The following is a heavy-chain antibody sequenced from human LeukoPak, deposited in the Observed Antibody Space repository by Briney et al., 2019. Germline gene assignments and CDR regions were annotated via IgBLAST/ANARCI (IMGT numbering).Heavy chain of an antibody. CDR3: ARNGITSWYGVDY. Sequence: ASVKVSCKASGYTFTSYAMNWVRQAPGQGLEWMGWINTNTGNPTYAQGFTGRSVFSLDTSVTTAYLQISSLEAEDTAVYYCARNGITSWYGVDYWGQGTLVTVSS. V-gene: IGHV7-4-1*02. CDR1: GYTFTSYA. J-gene: IGHJ4*02. CDR2: INTNTGNP. D-gene: IGHD6-13*01.